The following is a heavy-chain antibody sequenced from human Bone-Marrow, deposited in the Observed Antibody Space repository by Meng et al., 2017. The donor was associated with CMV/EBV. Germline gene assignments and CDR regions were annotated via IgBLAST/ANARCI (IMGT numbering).Heavy chain of an antibody. Sequence: SLKISCAASGFTFDDYALHWVRQPPGKGLEWVSGISWNGGSIDYVDSVRGRFTISRDNDRNSVYLLMDSLRVEDTAKYYCVKGTGYDILTGYLEYWGLGALVTVSS. CDR1: GFTFDDYA. D-gene: IGHD3-9*01. CDR3: VKGTGYDILTGYLEY. CDR2: ISWNGGSI. J-gene: IGHJ4*02. V-gene: IGHV3-9*01.